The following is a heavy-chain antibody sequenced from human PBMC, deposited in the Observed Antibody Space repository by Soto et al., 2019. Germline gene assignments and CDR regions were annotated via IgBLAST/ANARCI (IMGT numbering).Heavy chain of an antibody. Sequence: QVQLVQSGAEVKTPGASVKVSCKASGYTFTKYAISWMRQAPGQGLEWIGWISVYNGNTKYAENLQGRVTVNTDTSTTTVDMERRSLRSDDTAVYYCAREGAGLYYYYYGMDVWGQGTTVTVPS. V-gene: IGHV1-18*01. CDR2: ISVYNGNT. CDR1: GYTFTKYA. J-gene: IGHJ6*02. CDR3: AREGAGLYYYYYGMDV. D-gene: IGHD6-19*01.